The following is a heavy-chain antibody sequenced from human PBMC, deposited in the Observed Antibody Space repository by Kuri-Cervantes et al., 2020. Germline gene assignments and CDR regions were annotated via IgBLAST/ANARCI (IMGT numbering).Heavy chain of an antibody. V-gene: IGHV4-38-2*02. J-gene: IGHJ6*02. Sequence: GSLRLSCTVSGYSISSGYYWGWIRQPPGKGLEWIGSIYHSGSTYYNPSLKSRVTISVDTSKNQFSLKLSSVTAADTAVYYCARVTYHGGVYYYGMDVWGQGTTVTDSS. D-gene: IGHD4-23*01. CDR1: GYSISSGYY. CDR2: IYHSGST. CDR3: ARVTYHGGVYYYGMDV.